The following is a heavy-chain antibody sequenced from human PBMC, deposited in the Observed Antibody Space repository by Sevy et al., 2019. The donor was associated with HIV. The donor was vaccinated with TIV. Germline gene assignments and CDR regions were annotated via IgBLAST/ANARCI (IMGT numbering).Heavy chain of an antibody. CDR3: ARRTLRPPWVFDY. J-gene: IGHJ4*02. Sequence: SETLSLTCSVSGDSIRSGTSYWSWVRQPAGKGLEWIGHIYASGNSDYSPSLKSRVSMSVDASKNQFSLRLNSVTAADTAVYYCARRTLRPPWVFDYWGQGALVTVSS. D-gene: IGHD2-21*01. CDR1: GDSIRSGTSY. CDR2: IYASGNS. V-gene: IGHV4-61*09.